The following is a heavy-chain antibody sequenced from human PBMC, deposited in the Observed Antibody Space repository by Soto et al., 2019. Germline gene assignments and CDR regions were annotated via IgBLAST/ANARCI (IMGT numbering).Heavy chain of an antibody. CDR1: GFTFSTYA. Sequence: VQLLESGGGLVQPGGSLRLSCAASGFTFSTYAMSWVRQSPGKGLEWVAVIWYDGSNKYYADSVKGRFTISRDNSKNTLYLQMNSLRAEDTAVYYSARGPPGSWNARLDYWGQGTLVTVSS. V-gene: IGHV3-33*08. D-gene: IGHD1-1*01. J-gene: IGHJ4*02. CDR2: IWYDGSNK. CDR3: ARGPPGSWNARLDY.